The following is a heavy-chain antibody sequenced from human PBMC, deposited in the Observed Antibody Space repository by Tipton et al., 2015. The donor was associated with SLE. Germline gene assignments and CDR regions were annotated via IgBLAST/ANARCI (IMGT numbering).Heavy chain of an antibody. Sequence: SLRLSCAASGFTFSSTWMHWVRQAPGKGLEWVARINSDGSSTRYADSVKGRFTFSRDTAKNTLYLEMNNLRAEDTAVYYCARASTSLFDYWGQGTLVTVSS. J-gene: IGHJ4*02. CDR1: GFTFSSTW. CDR2: INSDGSST. CDR3: ARASTSLFDY. D-gene: IGHD1-1*01. V-gene: IGHV3-74*01.